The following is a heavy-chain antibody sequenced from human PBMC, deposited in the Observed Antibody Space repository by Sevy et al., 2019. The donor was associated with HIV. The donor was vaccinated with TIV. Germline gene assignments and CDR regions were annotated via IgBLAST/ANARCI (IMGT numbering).Heavy chain of an antibody. J-gene: IGHJ4*02. D-gene: IGHD4-4*01. CDR2: INHSGST. V-gene: IGHV4-34*01. CDR3: ARGVTVTTVPYYFDY. CDR1: SGSFSAYY. Sequence: SETLSLTCAVYSGSFSAYYWSWIRQPPGKGLEWIGEINHSGSTNYNPSLKSRVTISLHTSKNQFSVKLTSVTAADTAVYYCARGVTVTTVPYYFDYWGQGTLVTVSS.